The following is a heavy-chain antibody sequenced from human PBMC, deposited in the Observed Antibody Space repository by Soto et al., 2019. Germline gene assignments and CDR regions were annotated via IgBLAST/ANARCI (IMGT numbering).Heavy chain of an antibody. D-gene: IGHD3-10*01. CDR2: IYYSGST. Sequence: SETLSLTCTVSGGSISSGGYYWSWIRQHPGKGLEWIGYIYYSGSTYYNPSLKSRVTISVDTSKNQFSLKLSSVTAADTAVYYCARGSTMVRGVIIHWGQGTLLTVSS. V-gene: IGHV4-31*03. CDR1: GGSISSGGYY. CDR3: ARGSTMVRGVIIH. J-gene: IGHJ4*02.